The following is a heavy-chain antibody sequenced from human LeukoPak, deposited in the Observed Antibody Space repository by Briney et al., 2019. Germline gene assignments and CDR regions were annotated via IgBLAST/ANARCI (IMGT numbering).Heavy chain of an antibody. CDR1: GYNFISYW. CDR3: ARQSHGGHPFVP. V-gene: IGHV5-51*01. Sequence: VESLKLHGRCSGYNFISYWIGWVRLMPGKGLEWMGIIYPGDSDTRYSPSYQGQVTISVDRSINTDYLQWSSLKASDTAMYYCARQSHGGHPFVPWGQGTLVTVSS. D-gene: IGHD2-15*01. J-gene: IGHJ5*02. CDR2: IYPGDSDT.